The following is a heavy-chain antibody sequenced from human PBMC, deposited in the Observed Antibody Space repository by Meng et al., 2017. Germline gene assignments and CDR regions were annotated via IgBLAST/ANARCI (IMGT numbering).Heavy chain of an antibody. D-gene: IGHD3-10*01. V-gene: IGHV3-74*01. CDR2: INSDGSST. J-gene: IGHJ1*01. CDR3: ARVYGGSGSPSKYFQH. Sequence: VQLVESGGGLVQPGGSLRLSWAASGFTFSSYWMHWVRQAPGKGLVWVSRINSDGSSTSYADSVKGRFTISRDNAKNTLYLQMNSLRAEDTAVYYCARVYGGSGSPSKYFQHWGQGTLVTVSS. CDR1: GFTFSSYW.